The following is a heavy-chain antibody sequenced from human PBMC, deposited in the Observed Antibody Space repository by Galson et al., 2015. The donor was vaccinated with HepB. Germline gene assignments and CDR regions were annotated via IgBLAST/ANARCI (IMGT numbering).Heavy chain of an antibody. D-gene: IGHD1-7*01. V-gene: IGHV3-23*01. J-gene: IGHJ4*02. CDR3: VKGSSAGNYLFGY. CDR2: ISGSGDST. CDR1: GFSFSGYA. Sequence: SLRLSCATSGFSFSGYAMSLVRHAPGTGLEWVSTISGSGDSTYYVDSVKGRFPISRDFAKNTVYLQMSRMRAEDPAVYHCVKGSSAGNYLFGYWGQGTLVTVSS.